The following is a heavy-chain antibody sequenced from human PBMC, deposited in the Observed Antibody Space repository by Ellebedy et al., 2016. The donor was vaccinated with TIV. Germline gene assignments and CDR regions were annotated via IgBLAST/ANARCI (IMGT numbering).Heavy chain of an antibody. V-gene: IGHV3-9*01. CDR3: SKDGLSTGQYYFEH. J-gene: IGHJ4*02. D-gene: IGHD3-9*01. CDR1: GFTFGDSA. CDR2: ISWNGVRI. Sequence: GGSLRLXCAASGFTFGDSAMHWVRQGPGKGLEWISSISWNGVRIDYADSVKGRFTISRDNSKNSVYLQMNSLRADDTAVYFCSKDGLSTGQYYFEHWGQGTLVTVSS.